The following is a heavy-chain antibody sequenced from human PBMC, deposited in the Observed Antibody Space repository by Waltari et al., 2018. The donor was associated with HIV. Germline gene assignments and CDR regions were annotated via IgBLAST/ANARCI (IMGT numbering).Heavy chain of an antibody. J-gene: IGHJ5*02. D-gene: IGHD5-18*01. CDR3: ARVQGYSYAVNWFDP. CDR1: GFTFSSYW. CDR2: INSDGSST. Sequence: EVQLVESGGGLVQPGGSLRLSCAASGFTFSSYWMHWVRQAPGTGLGWVSRINSDGSSTSYADSVKGRFTISRDNAKNTLYLQMNSLRAEDTAVYYCARVQGYSYAVNWFDPWGQGTLVTVSS. V-gene: IGHV3-74*01.